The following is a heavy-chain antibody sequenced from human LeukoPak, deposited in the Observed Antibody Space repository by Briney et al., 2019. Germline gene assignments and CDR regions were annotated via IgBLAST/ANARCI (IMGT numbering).Heavy chain of an antibody. J-gene: IGHJ4*02. D-gene: IGHD6-6*01. Sequence: SETLSLTCSVSGRSISSLYWSWIRQPPGKGLEWIGYIYYTGSTNYNPSLKSRVTIFVDTSKNQFSLRLSSVTAADTAVHYCARHRAYSSSSPFDYWGQGTLVTVSS. CDR1: GRSISSLY. CDR3: ARHRAYSSSSPFDY. CDR2: IYYTGST. V-gene: IGHV4-59*08.